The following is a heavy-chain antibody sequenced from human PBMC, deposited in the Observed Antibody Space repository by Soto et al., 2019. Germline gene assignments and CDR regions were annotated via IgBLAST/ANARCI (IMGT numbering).Heavy chain of an antibody. V-gene: IGHV3-21*02. Sequence: EVQLVEFGGGLVKPGGSLRLSCAASGFSFSDYTMNWVRQAPGKGLEWVSSISSDSTYIYYADSVKGRFTISRDDAKTSLYLKMNSLRAEDTAVYYCASLPGITGTLKVWGQGTTVTVSS. CDR2: ISSDSTYI. D-gene: IGHD1-20*01. J-gene: IGHJ6*02. CDR1: GFSFSDYT. CDR3: ASLPGITGTLKV.